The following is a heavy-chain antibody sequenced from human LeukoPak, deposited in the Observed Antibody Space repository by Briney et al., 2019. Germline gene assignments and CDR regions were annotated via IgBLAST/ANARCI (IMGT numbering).Heavy chain of an antibody. J-gene: IGHJ4*02. CDR2: IYTSGST. CDR3: AGSLLWFGELSNDRSRYFDY. CDR1: GGSISSYY. V-gene: IGHV4-4*07. D-gene: IGHD3-10*01. Sequence: SETLSLTCTVSGGSISSYYWSWIRQPAGKGLEWIGRIYTSGSTNYNPSLKSRVTMSVDTSKNQFSLKLSSVTAADAAVYYCAGSLLWFGELSNDRSRYFDYWGQGTLVTVSS.